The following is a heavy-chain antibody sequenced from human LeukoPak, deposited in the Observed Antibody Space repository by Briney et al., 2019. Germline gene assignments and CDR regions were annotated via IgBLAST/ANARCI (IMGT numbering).Heavy chain of an antibody. Sequence: PSETLSLTCTVSGGSVSTYYWSWIRQPAGKGLEFTGRFFTSGTSGTANYNPSLKNRVTMSLDTSKNQFSLKLTSVTAADTAVYYCARDLGGYSDGSYYYYMDVWGKGTTVTVSS. D-gene: IGHD5-18*01. J-gene: IGHJ6*03. CDR3: ARDLGGYSDGSYYYYMDV. CDR2: FFTSGTSGTA. CDR1: GGSVSTYY. V-gene: IGHV4-4*07.